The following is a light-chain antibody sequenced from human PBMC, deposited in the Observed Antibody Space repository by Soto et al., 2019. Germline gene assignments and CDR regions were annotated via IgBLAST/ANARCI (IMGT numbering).Light chain of an antibody. CDR3: QQYNSYSVLT. CDR2: DAS. CDR1: ESISTW. Sequence: DMQMTQSPSTLSASVGDRVTITCRASESISTWLAWYQQKPGKAPDLLIFDASTLQSGVPSRFSGSGSGTEFTLTISSLQPDDFATYYCQQYNSYSVLTFGGGTKVEIK. J-gene: IGKJ4*01. V-gene: IGKV1-5*01.